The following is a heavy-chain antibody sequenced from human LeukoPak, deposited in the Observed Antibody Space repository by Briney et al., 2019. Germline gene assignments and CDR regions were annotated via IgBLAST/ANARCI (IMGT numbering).Heavy chain of an antibody. CDR3: TKDVFHWAFDI. V-gene: IGHV3-23*01. CDR1: GFTFTQIG. J-gene: IGHJ3*02. Sequence: GGSLRLSCAVSGFTFTQIGMGWVRQAPGKGLEWVAAIGGGGSDTKYTDSVKGRFTLSRDISKNTLYLQMDSLRAEDTAVYFCTKDVFHWAFDIWGPGTLVTVSS. D-gene: IGHD1-1*01. CDR2: IGGGGSDT.